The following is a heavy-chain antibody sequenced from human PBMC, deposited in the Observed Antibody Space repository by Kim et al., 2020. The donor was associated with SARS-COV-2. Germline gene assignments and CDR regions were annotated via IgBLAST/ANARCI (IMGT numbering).Heavy chain of an antibody. D-gene: IGHD3-10*01. J-gene: IGHJ4*02. CDR3: ARDQMVRGVTVFDY. V-gene: IGHV4-59*12. CDR2: IYYSGST. CDR1: GGSISSYY. Sequence: SETLSLTCTVSGGSISSYYWSWIRQPPGKGMEWIGYIYYSGSTTYNPSLKSRVTISVDTSKNQFSLKMSSVTAADTAVYYCARDQMVRGVTVFDYWGQGTLVTMSS.